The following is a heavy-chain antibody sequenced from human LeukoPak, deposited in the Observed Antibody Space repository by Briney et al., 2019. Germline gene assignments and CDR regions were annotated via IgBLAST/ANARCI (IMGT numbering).Heavy chain of an antibody. CDR1: GYTFTSYG. Sequence: GASVKVSCKASGYTFTSYGISWVRQAPGQGLEWMGWISAYNGNTNYAQKLQGRVTMTTDTSTSTAYMELRSPRSDDTAVYYCARDGLRYCSSTSCRPPNWFDPWGQGTLVTVSS. D-gene: IGHD2-2*01. J-gene: IGHJ5*02. V-gene: IGHV1-18*01. CDR2: ISAYNGNT. CDR3: ARDGLRYCSSTSCRPPNWFDP.